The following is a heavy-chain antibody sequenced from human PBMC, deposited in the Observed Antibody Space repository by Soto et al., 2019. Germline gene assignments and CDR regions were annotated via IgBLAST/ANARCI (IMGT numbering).Heavy chain of an antibody. V-gene: IGHV3-64*01. Sequence: EVQLVESGGGLVQPGGFLRVSCAASGVTFSSYAMHWVRQAPGKGLEYVSAISSNGGSTYYANSVKGRFTISRDNSKNTLYLQMGSLRAEDMAVYYCARGGSYYLDYWGQATLVTVSS. J-gene: IGHJ4*02. D-gene: IGHD1-26*01. CDR2: ISSNGGST. CDR1: GVTFSSYA. CDR3: ARGGSYYLDY.